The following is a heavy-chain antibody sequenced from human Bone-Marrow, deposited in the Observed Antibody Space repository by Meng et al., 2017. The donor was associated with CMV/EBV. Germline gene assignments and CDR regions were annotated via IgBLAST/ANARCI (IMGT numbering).Heavy chain of an antibody. D-gene: IGHD2-21*01. V-gene: IGHV1-18*01. J-gene: IGHJ1*01. CDR3: AKGGIVVVIAIPNTEYFQH. Sequence: ASVKVSCKASGYTFSNYGIIWVRQAPGQGPEWMGWISAYSGNTNYAQKFQGRLTLTTDVSTSTAYMELRGLRFDDTAVYYCAKGGIVVVIAIPNTEYFQHGGQGTLVTSPQ. CDR1: GYTFSNYG. CDR2: ISAYSGNT.